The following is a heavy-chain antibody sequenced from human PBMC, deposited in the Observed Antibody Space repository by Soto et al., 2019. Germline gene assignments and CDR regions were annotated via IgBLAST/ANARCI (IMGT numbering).Heavy chain of an antibody. V-gene: IGHV4-59*01. CDR2: IYYSGST. D-gene: IGHD3-10*01. CDR3: ARHNYGSGSTYFDY. J-gene: IGHJ4*02. CDR1: GGSISYYY. Sequence: PSETLSLTCTVSGGSISYYYWSWIRQPPGKELEWIGSIYYSGSTNYNPSLKSRVTISVDTSKNQFSLKLSSVTAADTAVYYCARHNYGSGSTYFDYWGQGTLVTVSS.